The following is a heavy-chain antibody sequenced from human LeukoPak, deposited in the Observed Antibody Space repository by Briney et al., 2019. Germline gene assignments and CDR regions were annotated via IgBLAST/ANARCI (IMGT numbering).Heavy chain of an antibody. CDR2: IYNSGIA. CDR3: ARVKLTVWGSYRVYFDY. D-gene: IGHD3-16*02. J-gene: IGHJ4*02. Sequence: PSETLSLICDVSGVSINSNYWSWIRHPPGKGLERVGHIYNSGIAHYNPSLKGRVTISMDTSRNQLSLNLTSVTAADTAVYYCARVKLTVWGSYRVYFDYWGQGILVTVSS. V-gene: IGHV4-59*01. CDR1: GVSINSNY.